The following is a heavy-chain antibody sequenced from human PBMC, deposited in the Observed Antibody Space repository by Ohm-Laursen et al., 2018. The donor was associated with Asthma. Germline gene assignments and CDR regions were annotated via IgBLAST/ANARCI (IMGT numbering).Heavy chain of an antibody. CDR2: IKQDGTEE. Sequence: SLRLSCSASGFTFSSYAMNWVRQAPGKGLEWVANIKQDGTEEFYVDSVKGRFTISRDNAKNLLFLEMTNLRAEDTAVYYCATSRRLGYWGQGTLVTVSS. V-gene: IGHV3-7*01. CDR1: GFTFSSYA. J-gene: IGHJ4*02. CDR3: ATSRRLGY. D-gene: IGHD6-6*01.